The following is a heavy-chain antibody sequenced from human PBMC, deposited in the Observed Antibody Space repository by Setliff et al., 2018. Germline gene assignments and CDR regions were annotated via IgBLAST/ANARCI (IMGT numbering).Heavy chain of an antibody. D-gene: IGHD3-3*01. Sequence: SETLSLTCTVSGGSISDYYWSWIRQAPGKGLEWIGYIYYGGNTNYNPSLKSRVTMSLDTSKNQSSLKLSSVTAADTAVYHCARGKTFFGAFIRAFDIWGQGRMVTVSS. CDR1: GGSISDYY. V-gene: IGHV4-59*01. CDR2: IYYGGNT. CDR3: ARGKTFFGAFIRAFDI. J-gene: IGHJ3*02.